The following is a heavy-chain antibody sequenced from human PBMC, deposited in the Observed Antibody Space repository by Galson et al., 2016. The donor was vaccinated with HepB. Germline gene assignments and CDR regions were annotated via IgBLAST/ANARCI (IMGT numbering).Heavy chain of an antibody. CDR2: ISYDGYKK. CDR1: RFTFNSYA. D-gene: IGHD2-15*01. J-gene: IGHJ2*01. CDR3: ARDPSVVIGPTYWYFDL. V-gene: IGHV3-30*04. Sequence: SLRLSCAASRFTFNSYAMHWVRQAPGKGLEWVAVISYDGYKKYYADSVKGRFTITRDNSKNTLSLQMNSLGAEDTAVYYLARDPSVVIGPTYWYFDLWGRGTLSLSPQ.